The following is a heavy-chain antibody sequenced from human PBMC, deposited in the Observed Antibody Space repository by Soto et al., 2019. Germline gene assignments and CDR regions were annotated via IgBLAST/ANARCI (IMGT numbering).Heavy chain of an antibody. CDR3: ARERPYSSSSYPDFDY. CDR2: ISYDGSNK. D-gene: IGHD6-13*01. Sequence: QVQLVESGGGVVQPGRSLRLSCAASGFTFSSYGMHWVRQAPGKGLEWVAVISYDGSNKYYADSVKGRFTISRDNSKNTLYLQMNSLRAEDTAGYYCARERPYSSSSYPDFDYWGQGTLVTVSS. J-gene: IGHJ4*02. CDR1: GFTFSSYG. V-gene: IGHV3-30*03.